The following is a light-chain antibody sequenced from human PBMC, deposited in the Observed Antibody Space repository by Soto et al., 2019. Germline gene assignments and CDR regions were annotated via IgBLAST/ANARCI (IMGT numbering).Light chain of an antibody. J-gene: IGKJ1*01. V-gene: IGKV3-20*01. CDR1: RRVSSNY. CDR3: QQYGSSSWT. Sequence: EIVLTQSPGTLSLSPWERATLSCGASRRVSSNYLAWYQQKPGQCPRLLIYGASSRATGIPDRFSGSGSGTDFTLTISRLEPEDFAVYYCQQYGSSSWTFGQGTKVDIK. CDR2: GAS.